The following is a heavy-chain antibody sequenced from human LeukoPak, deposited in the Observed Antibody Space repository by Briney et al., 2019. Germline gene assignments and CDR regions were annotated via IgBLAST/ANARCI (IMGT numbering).Heavy chain of an antibody. CDR3: AKPYYYGSGSYMDY. Sequence: GGALTLSRAASRFSLRSYGMHWVRQAPGKGLEWAAVISYDGSNTYYPDSVKRRITISRDNSKNILYLQMNSLRAEDAAVYYCAKPYYYGSGSYMDYWGQGTLVTVSS. D-gene: IGHD3-10*01. CDR2: ISYDGSNT. J-gene: IGHJ4*02. CDR1: RFSLRSYG. V-gene: IGHV3-30*18.